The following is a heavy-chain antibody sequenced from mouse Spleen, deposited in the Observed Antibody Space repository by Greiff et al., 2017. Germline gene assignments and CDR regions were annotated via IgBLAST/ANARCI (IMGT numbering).Heavy chain of an antibody. J-gene: IGHJ2*01. V-gene: IGHV5-9-1*01. CDR1: GFTFSSYA. CDR2: ISSGGSYT. CDR3: ARITTVGADY. Sequence: EVKLVESGGGLVKPGGSLKLSCAASGFTFSSYAMSWVRQTPEKRLEWVATISSGGSYTYYPDSVKGRFTISRDNAKNTLYLQMSSLRSEDTAMYYCARITTVGADYWGQGTTLTVSS. D-gene: IGHD1-1*01.